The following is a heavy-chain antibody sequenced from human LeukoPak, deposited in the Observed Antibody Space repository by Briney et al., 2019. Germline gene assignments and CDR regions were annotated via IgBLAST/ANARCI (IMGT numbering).Heavy chain of an antibody. V-gene: IGHV3-13*01. D-gene: IGHD1-26*01. J-gene: IGHJ4*02. CDR2: IGTAGDT. CDR3: ARERSGAYFDY. CDR1: GFTFSSYD. Sequence: GGSLRLSCAASGFTFSSYDMHWVRQATGKGLEWVSAIGTAGDTYYPGSVKGRFTISRENAKNSLYLQMNSLRAGDTAVYYCARERSGAYFDYWGQGTLVTVSS.